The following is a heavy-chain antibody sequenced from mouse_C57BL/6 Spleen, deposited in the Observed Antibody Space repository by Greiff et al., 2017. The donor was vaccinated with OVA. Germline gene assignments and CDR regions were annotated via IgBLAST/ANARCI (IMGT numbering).Heavy chain of an antibody. D-gene: IGHD1-1*01. J-gene: IGHJ4*01. CDR1: GYTFTSYW. Sequence: QVQLQQPGAELVKPGASVKLSCKASGYTFTSYWMHWVKQRPGQGLEWIGMIHPNSGSTNYNEKFKSKATLTVDKSSSTAYMQLSSLTSEDSAVYYGARSDYYGSSLHAMDYWGQGTSVTVSS. CDR2: IHPNSGST. V-gene: IGHV1-64*01. CDR3: ARSDYYGSSLHAMDY.